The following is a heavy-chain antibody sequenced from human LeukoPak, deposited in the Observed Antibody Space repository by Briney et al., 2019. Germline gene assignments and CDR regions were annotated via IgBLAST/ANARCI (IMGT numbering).Heavy chain of an antibody. V-gene: IGHV3-23*01. CDR3: AKVRRRYSYSCGHWDY. D-gene: IGHD5-18*01. CDR1: GFTFSSYA. J-gene: IGHJ4*02. CDR2: ISGSGGRT. Sequence: GGSLRLSCAASGFTFSSYAMSWVRQAPGKGLEWVSAISGSGGRTYYADSVKGRFTISRDNSKNTLYLQMNSLRAEDTAVYYCAKVRRRYSYSCGHWDYWGQGTLVTVSS.